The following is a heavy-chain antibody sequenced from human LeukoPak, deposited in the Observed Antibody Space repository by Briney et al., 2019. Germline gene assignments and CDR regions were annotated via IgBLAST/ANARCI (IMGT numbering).Heavy chain of an antibody. CDR2: INPNSGGT. CDR3: ARSIAVAGIGYFDY. V-gene: IGHV1-2*02. Sequence: ASVKVSCTASGYTFTGYYMHWVRQAPGQGLEWMGWINPNSGGTNYAQKFQGRVTMTRDTSISTAYMELSRLRPDDTAVYYCARSIAVAGIGYFDYWGQGTLVTVSS. D-gene: IGHD6-19*01. J-gene: IGHJ4*02. CDR1: GYTFTGYY.